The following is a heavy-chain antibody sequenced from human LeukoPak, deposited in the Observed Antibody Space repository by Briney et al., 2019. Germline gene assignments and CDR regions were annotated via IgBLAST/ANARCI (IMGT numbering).Heavy chain of an antibody. CDR2: IYYSGST. CDR1: GGSISSYY. J-gene: IGHJ6*02. CDR3: ASSAAGTVYGMDV. V-gene: IGHV4-59*01. Sequence: KPSETLSLTCTVSGGSISSYYWSWIRQPPGKGLEWIGYIYYSGSTNYNPSLKSRVTISVDTSKNQFSLKLSSVTAADTAVYYCASSAAGTVYGMDVWGQGTTVTVSS. D-gene: IGHD6-13*01.